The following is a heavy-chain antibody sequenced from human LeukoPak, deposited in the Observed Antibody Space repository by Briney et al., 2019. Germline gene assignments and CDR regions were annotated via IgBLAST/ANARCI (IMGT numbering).Heavy chain of an antibody. Sequence: GGSLRLSCAASGLTVSSNYMSWVRQAPGKGPEWVSVLYSGGSTYYADSVKGRFTISRDNSKNTLYLQMNSLRAEDTAVYYCARSREHKYEVDYWGQGTLVTVSS. D-gene: IGHD1/OR15-1a*01. CDR1: GLTVSSNY. CDR2: LYSGGST. CDR3: ARSREHKYEVDY. J-gene: IGHJ4*02. V-gene: IGHV3-53*01.